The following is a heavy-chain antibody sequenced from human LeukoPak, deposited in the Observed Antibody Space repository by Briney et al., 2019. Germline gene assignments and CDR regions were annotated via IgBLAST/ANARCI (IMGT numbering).Heavy chain of an antibody. D-gene: IGHD6-13*01. J-gene: IGHJ4*02. CDR3: ARDLFLAATEREGDDY. CDR2: INPNRDDT. V-gene: IGHV1-2*02. Sequence: ASVKVSCKASGYTFTGYFIHWVRQAPGQGLEWMGWINPNRDDTNYAQKIQGRVTLTRDTSISTAYMELSRLRSDDTAVYYCARDLFLAATEREGDDYWGQGTLVTVSS. CDR1: GYTFTGYF.